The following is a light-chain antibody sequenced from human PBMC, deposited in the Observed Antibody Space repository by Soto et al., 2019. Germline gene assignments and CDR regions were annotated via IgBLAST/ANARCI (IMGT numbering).Light chain of an antibody. J-gene: IGKJ4*02. CDR2: WAS. CDR3: QQYYSAALT. CDR1: QSVFYSSNNKNS. V-gene: IGKV4-1*01. Sequence: DIVMTQSPDSLAVSLGERATINCKSSQSVFYSSNNKNSLSWYQQKPGQPPKLLFYWASTRESGVPDRFSGRGSGTDFTLTVSSLQAEDEEVSYGQQYYSAALTFGGGTEVEIK.